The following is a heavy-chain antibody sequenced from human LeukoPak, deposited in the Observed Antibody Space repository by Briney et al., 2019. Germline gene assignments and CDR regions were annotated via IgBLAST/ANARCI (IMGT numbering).Heavy chain of an antibody. CDR3: ARDGGYCSSTSCHNWFDP. CDR1: GYTFTSYY. Sequence: ASVEVSCKVSGYTFTSYYMHWVRQAPGQGLEWMGIINPSGGSTSYAQKFQGRVTMTRDMSTSTVYMELSSLRSEDTAVYYCARDGGYCSSTSCHNWFDPWGQGILVTVSS. J-gene: IGHJ5*02. V-gene: IGHV1-46*01. CDR2: INPSGGST. D-gene: IGHD2-2*01.